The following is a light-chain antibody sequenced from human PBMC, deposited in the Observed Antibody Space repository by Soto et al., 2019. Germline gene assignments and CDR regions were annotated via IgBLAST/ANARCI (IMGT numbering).Light chain of an antibody. CDR2: DAS. V-gene: IGKV3-15*01. CDR1: QSIGST. Sequence: IVMTQSPATLSVSPGERATLSCRASQSIGSTLAWYQQKPGQTPRLLIYDASTRATGIPARFSCIGSGTEFTLIISRLQSEDFAVYYCQHYKTWPLSFGGGTKVEI. J-gene: IGKJ4*01. CDR3: QHYKTWPLS.